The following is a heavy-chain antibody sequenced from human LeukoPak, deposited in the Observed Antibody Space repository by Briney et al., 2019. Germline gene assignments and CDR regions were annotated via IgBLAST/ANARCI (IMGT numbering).Heavy chain of an antibody. CDR1: GFSFSSYA. J-gene: IGHJ4*02. V-gene: IGHV3-23*01. D-gene: IGHD7-27*01. Sequence: GGSLRLSCAASGFSFSSYAMSWVRQAPGKGREWVSAISGSGGSTYYADSVKGRFTISRDNSKNTLYLQMNSLRAEDTAVYYCAKVGKLGGTDYWGQGTLVTVSS. CDR2: ISGSGGST. CDR3: AKVGKLGGTDY.